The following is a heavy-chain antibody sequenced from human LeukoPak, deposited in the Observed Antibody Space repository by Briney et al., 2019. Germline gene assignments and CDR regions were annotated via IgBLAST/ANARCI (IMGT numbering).Heavy chain of an antibody. CDR1: GFTLDDYS. J-gene: IGHJ4*02. CDR2: ICEEAGNT. D-gene: IGHD2-15*01. CDR3: ARSLGYCSGGSCSTRRPLDY. V-gene: IGHV3-43*02. Sequence: PGGSLTLSFAASGFTLDDYSMHWVRQAPGKGLEWVSLICEEAGNTYYTDYVKGRITIYKDNSKNKLYMQINRLRAEDMAVYYCARSLGYCSGGSCSTRRPLDYWGQGTLVTLSS.